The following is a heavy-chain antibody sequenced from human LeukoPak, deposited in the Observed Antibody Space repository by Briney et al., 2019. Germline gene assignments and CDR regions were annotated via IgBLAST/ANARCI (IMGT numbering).Heavy chain of an antibody. J-gene: IGHJ4*02. CDR1: GYTFTSYY. V-gene: IGHV1-46*04. Sequence: GASVKVSCKASGYTFTSYYMHWVRQAPGQGLEWMGTINPSGGYTSYAQKLRGRVTMTRDTSTSTVYMEMSSLRSEDTALYYCAREGGSSSWYDYWGQGTLVTVSS. D-gene: IGHD6-13*01. CDR3: AREGGSSSWYDY. CDR2: INPSGGYT.